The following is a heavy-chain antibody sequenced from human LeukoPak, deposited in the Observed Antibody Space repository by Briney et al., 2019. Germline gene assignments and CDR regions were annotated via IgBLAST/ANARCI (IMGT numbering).Heavy chain of an antibody. Sequence: GGSLRLSCAASGFTFSSCSMNWVRQAPGKGLEWVSSISSSSSYIYYADSVKGRFTISRDNAKNSLYLQMNSLRAEDTAVYYCASDRQWLVRGENYWGQGTLVTVSS. D-gene: IGHD6-19*01. CDR1: GFTFSSCS. V-gene: IGHV3-21*01. J-gene: IGHJ4*02. CDR3: ASDRQWLVRGENY. CDR2: ISSSSSYI.